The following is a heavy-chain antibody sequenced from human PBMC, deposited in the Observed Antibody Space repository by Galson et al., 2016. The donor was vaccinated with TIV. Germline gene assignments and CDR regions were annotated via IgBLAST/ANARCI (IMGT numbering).Heavy chain of an antibody. CDR3: ARQIGAGGVTFFGLGV. J-gene: IGHJ6*02. CDR1: GGTFSSHG. V-gene: IGHV1-69*10. CDR2: IIPMLGIP. D-gene: IGHD1-26*01. Sequence: SVKVSCKASGGTFSSHGFTWVRQAPGQGLEWMGGIIPMLGIPKYAQKFQGRVTITADESTTTAYMELRSLRFDDTAVYFCARQIGAGGVTFFGLGVWGQGTTVTVSS.